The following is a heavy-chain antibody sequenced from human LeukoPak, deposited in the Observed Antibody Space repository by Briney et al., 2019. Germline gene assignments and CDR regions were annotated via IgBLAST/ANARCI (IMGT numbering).Heavy chain of an antibody. D-gene: IGHD6-19*01. Sequence: GESLKISCKGSGYSFTSYWIGWVRQMPGKGLEWMGIIYPGDSDTRYSPSFQGQVTISADKSISTAYLQWGSLKASDTAMYYCARRVAVAGTREEAFDIWGQGTMVTVSS. CDR2: IYPGDSDT. V-gene: IGHV5-51*01. J-gene: IGHJ3*02. CDR1: GYSFTSYW. CDR3: ARRVAVAGTREEAFDI.